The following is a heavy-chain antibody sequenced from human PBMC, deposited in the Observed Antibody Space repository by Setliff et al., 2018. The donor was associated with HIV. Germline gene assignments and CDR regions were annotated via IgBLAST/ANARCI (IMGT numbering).Heavy chain of an antibody. Sequence: SETLSLTCSVSGVSINRTDHYWGWIRQSPGKRLEWIGEINHSGNTNYNPSLKSRVTMSGDTSKNQFSLNLTSVTAADTAVYFCARGLGRGSGTYYNPPGYWGPGTLVTVSS. J-gene: IGHJ4*02. CDR2: INHSGNT. V-gene: IGHV4-39*02. CDR1: GVSINRTDHY. CDR3: ARGLGRGSGTYYNPPGY. D-gene: IGHD3-10*01.